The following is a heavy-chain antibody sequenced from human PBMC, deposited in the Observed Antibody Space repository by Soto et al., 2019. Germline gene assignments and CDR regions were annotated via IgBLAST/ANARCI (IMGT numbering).Heavy chain of an antibody. CDR3: ARGSGGYYGSGTWFDH. J-gene: IGHJ5*02. CDR1: GGSVSGGIYY. V-gene: IGHV4-61*01. Sequence: SETLSLTCNVSGGSVSGGIYYWSWIRHPPGKGLEWIGYIYYTGNPDYNPSLESRVTISKDTSRNQFSLKLSSVTAADTAVYYCARGSGGYYGSGTWFDHWGQGTLVTVSS. CDR2: IYYTGNP. D-gene: IGHD3-10*01.